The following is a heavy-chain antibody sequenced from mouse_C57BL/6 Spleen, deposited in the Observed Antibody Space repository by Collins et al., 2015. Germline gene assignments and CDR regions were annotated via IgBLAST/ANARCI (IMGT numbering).Heavy chain of an antibody. CDR3: ARDPLGAMDY. CDR2: ISYDGSN. CDR1: GYSITSGYY. J-gene: IGHJ4*01. V-gene: IGHV3-6*02. Sequence: DVQLQESGPGLVKPSQSLSLTCSVTGYSITSGYYWNWIRQFPGNKLEWMGYISYDGSNNYNPSLKNRISITRDTSKNQFFLKLNSVTTEDTATYYCARDPLGAMDYWGQGTSVTVSS. D-gene: IGHD3-3*01.